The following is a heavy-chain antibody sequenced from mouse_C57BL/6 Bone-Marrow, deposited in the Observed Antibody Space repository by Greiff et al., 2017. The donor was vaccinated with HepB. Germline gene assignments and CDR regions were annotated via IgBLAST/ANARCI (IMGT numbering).Heavy chain of an antibody. CDR3: ARSAVVANFDV. J-gene: IGHJ1*03. D-gene: IGHD1-1*01. V-gene: IGHV1-82*01. CDR1: GYAFSSSW. Sequence: QVQLQQSGPELVKPGASVKISCKASGYAFSSSWMNWVKQRPGKGLEWIGRIYPGDGDTNYNGKFKGKATLTADKSSSTAYMQLSSLTSEDSAVYFCARSAVVANFDVWGTGTTVTVSS. CDR2: IYPGDGDT.